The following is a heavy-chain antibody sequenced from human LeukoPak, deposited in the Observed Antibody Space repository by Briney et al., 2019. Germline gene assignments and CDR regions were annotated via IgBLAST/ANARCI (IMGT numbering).Heavy chain of an antibody. Sequence: LETLSLTCAVYGGSFSGYYWSWIRQPPGKGLEWIGEINHSGSTNYNPSLKSRVTISVDTSKNQFSLKLSSVTAADTAVYYCARKRLGVRGVIYFDYWGQGTLVTVSS. D-gene: IGHD3-10*01. CDR2: INHSGST. V-gene: IGHV4-34*01. CDR1: GGSFSGYY. CDR3: ARKRLGVRGVIYFDY. J-gene: IGHJ4*02.